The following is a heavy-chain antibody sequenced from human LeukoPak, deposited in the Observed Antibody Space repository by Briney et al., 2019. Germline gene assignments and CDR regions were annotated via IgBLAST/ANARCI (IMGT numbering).Heavy chain of an antibody. CDR1: WFSLTTSEVG. V-gene: IGHV2-5*01. D-gene: IGHD6-13*01. CDR2: IYWNDDK. J-gene: IGHJ4*02. CDR3: AHMVMAAAGTYFDY. Sequence: GPRHAKAPQPLTLSVTFSWFSLTTSEVGVGWIRHPPGKALVLLALIYWNDDKPHTPSLKTRLTITKDPSKNQVVLTMTHMDPVDTATYYCAHMVMAAAGTYFDYWGQGTLVTVSS.